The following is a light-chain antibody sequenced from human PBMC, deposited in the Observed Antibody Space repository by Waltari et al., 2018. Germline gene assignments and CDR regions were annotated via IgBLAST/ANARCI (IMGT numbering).Light chain of an antibody. CDR1: SSNIGTNT. Sequence: QSVLTQPPSTSGTPGQTVTISCSGSSSNIGTNTVTWYQQFPGTAPKVLVFANYHRPSGVPNSFSASKSSTSASLVISGLQSEDEGDYFCAAWDDSLIGRVFGGGTTLTVL. V-gene: IGLV1-44*01. J-gene: IGLJ3*02. CDR2: ANY. CDR3: AAWDDSLIGRV.